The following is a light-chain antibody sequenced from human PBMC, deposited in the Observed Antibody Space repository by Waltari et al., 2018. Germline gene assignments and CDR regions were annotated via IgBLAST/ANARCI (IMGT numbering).Light chain of an antibody. J-gene: IGLJ3*02. V-gene: IGLV2-14*03. CDR2: DVS. Sequence: QSALTQPASVSGSPGQSITISCTGTSSDVGATNYVYWYQQHPGKAPKLMINDVSHRASGVSNRFSGSKSGNTASLIISGLQAEDEADYYCSSYTSSTTLGFGGGTKLTVL. CDR1: SSDVGATNY. CDR3: SSYTSSTTLG.